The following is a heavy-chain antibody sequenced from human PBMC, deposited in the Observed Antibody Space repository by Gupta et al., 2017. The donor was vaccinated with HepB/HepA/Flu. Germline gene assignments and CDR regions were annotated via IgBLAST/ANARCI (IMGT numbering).Heavy chain of an antibody. J-gene: IGHJ4*02. CDR3: AGDPFDHSGNDF. V-gene: IGHV3-11*01. CDR2: ISSFGTTI. CDR1: AFTFSDYY. D-gene: IGHD5-12*01. Sequence: QVQPVESGAGLVKPCGSLRLSCEASAFTFSDYYMTWVRQAPGKGLEWVSYISSFGTTIYYADSVKGRFTVSRDNAKNALYLQMNSLRVEDTALYYCAGDPFDHSGNDFWGQGTLVTVSS.